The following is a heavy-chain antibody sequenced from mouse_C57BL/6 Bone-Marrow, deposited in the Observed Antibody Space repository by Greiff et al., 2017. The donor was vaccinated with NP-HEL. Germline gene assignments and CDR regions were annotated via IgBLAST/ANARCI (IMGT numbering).Heavy chain of an antibody. CDR2: ISNLAYSI. J-gene: IGHJ2*01. D-gene: IGHD6-1*01. CDR3: ARGLHFDY. Sequence: DVKLVESGGGLVQPGGSLKLSCAASGFTFSDYGMAWVRQAPRKGPEWVAFISNLAYSIYYADTVTGRFTISRENAKNTLYLEMSSLRSEDTAMYYCARGLHFDYWGQGTTLTVSS. CDR1: GFTFSDYG. V-gene: IGHV5-15*01.